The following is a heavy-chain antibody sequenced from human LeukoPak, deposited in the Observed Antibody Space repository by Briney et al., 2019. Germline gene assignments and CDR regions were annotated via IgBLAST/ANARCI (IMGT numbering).Heavy chain of an antibody. CDR2: IYYSGST. J-gene: IGHJ4*02. Sequence: TSETLSLTCTVSGGSISSYYWSWIRQPPGKGLEWIGYIYYSGSTNYNPSLKSRVTMSIDTSKNQFSLNLRSVTAADTAVYYCAKVAKYYYGSETYFFFDHWGQGTLVTVSS. CDR3: AKVAKYYYGSETYFFFDH. D-gene: IGHD3-10*01. CDR1: GGSISSYY. V-gene: IGHV4-59*12.